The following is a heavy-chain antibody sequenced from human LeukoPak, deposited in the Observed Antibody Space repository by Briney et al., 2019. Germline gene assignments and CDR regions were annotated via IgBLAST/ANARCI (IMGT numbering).Heavy chain of an antibody. Sequence: SETLSLTCTVSGASISSYYWSWIRQPPGKGLEWIGYIFASGSTNYNPSLKSRVTISVDTSKNHLPLKLSSVTAADTAVYYCARQGSSVAGKRSWFDPWGQGTLVTVSS. D-gene: IGHD6-19*01. CDR1: GASISSYY. J-gene: IGHJ5*02. CDR3: ARQGSSVAGKRSWFDP. CDR2: IFASGST. V-gene: IGHV4-4*09.